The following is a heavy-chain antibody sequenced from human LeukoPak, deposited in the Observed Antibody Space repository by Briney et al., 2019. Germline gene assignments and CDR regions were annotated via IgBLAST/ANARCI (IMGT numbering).Heavy chain of an antibody. V-gene: IGHV1-18*01. J-gene: IGHJ6*02. CDR2: ISAYNGNT. D-gene: IGHD3-10*02. Sequence: ASVKVSCKASGYTFTSYGISWVRQAPGQGLEWMGWISAYNGNTNYAQKLQGRVTMTTDTSTSTAYMELRSLRSGDTAVYYCARDFIRGYPLFGESLFDMDVWGQGTTVTVSS. CDR3: ARDFIRGYPLFGESLFDMDV. CDR1: GYTFTSYG.